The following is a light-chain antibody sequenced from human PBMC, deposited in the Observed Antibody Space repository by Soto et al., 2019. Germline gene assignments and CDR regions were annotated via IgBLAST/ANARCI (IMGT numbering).Light chain of an antibody. CDR3: SSYTSSSTLL. CDR2: DVS. CDR1: SSDVGGYDH. Sequence: QSALTQPASVSGSPGQSIAISCIGSSSDVGGYDHVSWYQQYQGKAPKLMIYDVSNRPSGVSVRFSGSKSGNTASLTISGLQAEDEAVYYCSSYTSSSTLLFGTGTKVTVL. V-gene: IGLV2-14*01. J-gene: IGLJ1*01.